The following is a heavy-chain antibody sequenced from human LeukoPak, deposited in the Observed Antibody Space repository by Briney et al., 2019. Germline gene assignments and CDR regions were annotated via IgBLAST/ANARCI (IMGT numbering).Heavy chain of an antibody. J-gene: IGHJ4*02. CDR2: INSDGSST. D-gene: IGHD5-18*01. V-gene: IGHV3-74*01. CDR3: ARGSGYSYGAVGY. CDR1: GFTLSSYW. Sequence: GGSLRLSCAASGFTLSSYWMHWVRQAPGKGLVWVSRINSDGSSTSYADSVKGRFTISRDNAKNTLYLQMNSLRAEDTAVYYCARGSGYSYGAVGYWGQGTLVTVSS.